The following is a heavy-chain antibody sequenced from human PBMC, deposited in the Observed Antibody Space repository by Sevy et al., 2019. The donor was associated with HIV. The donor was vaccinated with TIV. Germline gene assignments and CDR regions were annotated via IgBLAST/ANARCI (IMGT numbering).Heavy chain of an antibody. CDR1: GFSVSTNY. J-gene: IGHJ6*02. D-gene: IGHD4-17*01. CDR3: ATCSSGDSYYYGMDV. CDR2: VYSGGRT. Sequence: GESLKISCAASGFSVSTNYMTWVRQAPGKGLGWVSVVYSGGRTEYADSVKGRFTIFRDISKNALFLELSSLTAEDTAVYYCATCSSGDSYYYGMDVWGQGTTVTVSS. V-gene: IGHV3-53*01.